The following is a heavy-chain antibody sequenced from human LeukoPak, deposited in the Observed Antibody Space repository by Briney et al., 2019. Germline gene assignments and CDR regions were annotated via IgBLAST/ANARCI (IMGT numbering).Heavy chain of an antibody. D-gene: IGHD2-21*01. CDR1: GYTFSSYG. CDR3: AREFRGGYFDY. Sequence: ASVKVSCKASGYTFSSYGISWVRQAPGQGLEWMGWISAYNGNTNYRQKLQGRVTMTTDTSTSTAYMDLRSLRSDDTAIYYCAREFRGGYFDYWGQGTLVTVSS. CDR2: ISAYNGNT. J-gene: IGHJ4*02. V-gene: IGHV1-18*01.